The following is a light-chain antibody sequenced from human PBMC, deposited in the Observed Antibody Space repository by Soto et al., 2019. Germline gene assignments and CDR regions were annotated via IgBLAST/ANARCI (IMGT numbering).Light chain of an antibody. V-gene: IGKV3-15*01. J-gene: IGKJ1*01. Sequence: ILMTQSPATLSVSPGERATLSCRASQSVSNNLAWYQQKPGQDPRLLIYDASTRATGIPARFSGSGSGTEFTPTISGLQSEDFAVYYCQQYNNWPPWTFGQGTKVEIK. CDR2: DAS. CDR1: QSVSNN. CDR3: QQYNNWPPWT.